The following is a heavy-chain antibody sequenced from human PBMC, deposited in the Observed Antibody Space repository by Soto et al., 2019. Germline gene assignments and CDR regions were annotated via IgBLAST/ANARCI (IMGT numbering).Heavy chain of an antibody. D-gene: IGHD3-9*01. Sequence: ASETLSLTCTVSGCSVSRRSYYLGWVRPPPGKGLEWIGSVYYSGSTYYNPSLESRVTISVDKSKNQFSLKLMSLSAADTAVYYCGRLEGLATISYYFDYWGQGALVTVSS. V-gene: IGHV4-39*01. J-gene: IGHJ4*02. CDR3: GRLEGLATISYYFDY. CDR1: GCSVSRRSYY. CDR2: VYYSGST.